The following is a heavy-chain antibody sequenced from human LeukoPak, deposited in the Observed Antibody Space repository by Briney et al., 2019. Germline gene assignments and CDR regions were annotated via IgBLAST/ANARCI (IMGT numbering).Heavy chain of an antibody. V-gene: IGHV1-46*01. Sequence: ASVKVSCKASGYTFTGYYMHWVRQAPGQGLEWMGIINPSGGSTSYAQKFQGRVTMTRDMSTSTVYMELSSLRSEDTAVYYCARDDDSHWFDPWGQGTLVTVSS. CDR3: ARDDDSHWFDP. D-gene: IGHD3-22*01. CDR2: INPSGGST. CDR1: GYTFTGYY. J-gene: IGHJ5*02.